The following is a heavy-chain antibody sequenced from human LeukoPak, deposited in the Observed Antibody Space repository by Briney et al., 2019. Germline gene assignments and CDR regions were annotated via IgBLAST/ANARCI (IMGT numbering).Heavy chain of an antibody. CDR1: GFTFRSYG. CDR3: AKGRAITSPGEVRGFDY. CDR2: MSYDGSYK. D-gene: IGHD1-14*01. V-gene: IGHV3-30*18. J-gene: IGHJ4*02. Sequence: PGRSLRLSCAASGFTFRSYGMHWVRQAPGKGLEWVAVMSYDGSYKRYADSVKGRFIISRDNSKNTLDLQMNSLRPEDTAVYYCAKGRAITSPGEVRGFDYWGQGILVTVSS.